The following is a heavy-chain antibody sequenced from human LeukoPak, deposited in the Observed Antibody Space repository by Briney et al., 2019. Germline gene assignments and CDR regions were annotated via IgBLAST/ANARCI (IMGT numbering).Heavy chain of an antibody. J-gene: IGHJ4*02. Sequence: PGRSLRLSCAAPGFTFSSYGMHWVRQAPGKGLEWVAVIWYDGSNKYYADSVKGRFTISRDNSKNTLYLQMNSLRAEDTAVYYCARASEWELFGEFDYWGQGTLVTVSS. CDR3: ARASEWELFGEFDY. CDR1: GFTFSSYG. V-gene: IGHV3-33*01. D-gene: IGHD1-26*01. CDR2: IWYDGSNK.